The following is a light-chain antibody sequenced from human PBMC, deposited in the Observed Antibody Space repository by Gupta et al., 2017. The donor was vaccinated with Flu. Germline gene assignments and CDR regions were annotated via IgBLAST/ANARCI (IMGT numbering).Light chain of an antibody. J-gene: IGKJ4*01. Sequence: DIQMTQYPSSLSASVGDRVTITCKASQDIKTYFNWYQQKPGEAPKLLIYDISTLETGVPSRFSGSGSGTDFTFTISSLQPEDIATYYCQQYHNLPLTCGGGTKVEIK. CDR2: DIS. CDR3: QQYHNLPLT. CDR1: QDIKTY. V-gene: IGKV1-33*01.